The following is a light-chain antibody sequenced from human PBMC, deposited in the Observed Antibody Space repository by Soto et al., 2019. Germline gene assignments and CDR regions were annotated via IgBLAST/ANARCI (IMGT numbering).Light chain of an antibody. Sequence: EVVLTQSPATLSLSPGERATLSCRASQSVTRSSLAWYQQKPGQPPRLLISGASSRATGIPDRFSGGGSGTDFIFNITSMEPEDFAMYYCLHYGTAQWTFGQGTKVDIK. V-gene: IGKV3-20*01. CDR2: GAS. J-gene: IGKJ1*01. CDR1: QSVTRSS. CDR3: LHYGTAQWT.